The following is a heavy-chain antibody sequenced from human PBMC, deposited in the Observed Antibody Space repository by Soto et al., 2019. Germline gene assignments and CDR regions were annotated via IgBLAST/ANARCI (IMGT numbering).Heavy chain of an antibody. CDR1: GFTFSSYS. J-gene: IGHJ4*02. CDR3: ARDAFRGASRKYYFDY. D-gene: IGHD3-10*01. CDR2: ISSSSSYI. V-gene: IGHV3-21*01. Sequence: GGSLRLSCAASGFTFSSYSMNWVRQAPGKGLEWVSSISSSSSYIYYADSVKGRFTISRDNAKNSLYLQMNSLRAEDTAVYYCARDAFRGASRKYYFDYWGQGTLVTVSS.